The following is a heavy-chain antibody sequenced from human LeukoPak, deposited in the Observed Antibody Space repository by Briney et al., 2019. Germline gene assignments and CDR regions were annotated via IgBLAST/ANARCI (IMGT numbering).Heavy chain of an antibody. CDR3: ARTSPRAATFDY. CDR2: IYTSGTT. D-gene: IGHD2-15*01. J-gene: IGHJ4*02. Sequence: PSETLSLTCAVSGDSISSYYGSWVRQPAGKGLEWSGRIYTSGTTNYNPSLKSRVTMSVDTSKNQFSLNLNSVTAADTAVYYCARTSPRAATFDYWGQGTLVTVSS. V-gene: IGHV4-4*07. CDR1: GDSISSYY.